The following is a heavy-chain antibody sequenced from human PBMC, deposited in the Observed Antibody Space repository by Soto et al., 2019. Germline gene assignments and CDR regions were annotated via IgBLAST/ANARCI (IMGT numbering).Heavy chain of an antibody. J-gene: IGHJ6*02. Sequence: PGGSLRLSCAASGFTFSSYSMNWVRQAPGKGLEWLSFISSGSSTIHYTDSVKGRFTISRDNAKNSLYLQMNSLRDEDTAVYYCARELQIFGVVIRYYYSMGVWGQGTTVTVSS. CDR2: ISSGSSTI. D-gene: IGHD3-3*01. CDR1: GFTFSSYS. V-gene: IGHV3-48*02. CDR3: ARELQIFGVVIRYYYSMGV.